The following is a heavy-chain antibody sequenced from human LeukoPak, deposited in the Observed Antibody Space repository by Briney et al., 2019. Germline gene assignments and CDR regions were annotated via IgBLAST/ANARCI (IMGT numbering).Heavy chain of an antibody. CDR2: ISSSGSTI. V-gene: IGHV3-11*04. D-gene: IGHD6-13*01. J-gene: IGHJ4*02. Sequence: GGSLRLSCAASGFTFSDYYMSWIRQAPGKGLEWVSYISSSGSTIYYAGSVKGRFTISRDNAKNSLYLQMNSLRAEDTAVYYCARRIAAAGLYFDYWGRGTLVTVSS. CDR1: GFTFSDYY. CDR3: ARRIAAAGLYFDY.